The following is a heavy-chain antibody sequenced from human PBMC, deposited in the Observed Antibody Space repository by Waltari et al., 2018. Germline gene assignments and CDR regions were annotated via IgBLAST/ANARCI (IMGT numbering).Heavy chain of an antibody. CDR1: GGSMDSYF. D-gene: IGHD3-3*01. V-gene: IGHV4-59*08. Sequence: QVQLQESGPGLVKPSETLSLTCVVSGGSMDSYFWNLLRQPPGKGLEWIGYVYYSGGSKYNTSLESRVTISADTSRNEVSLSLTSVTAADTAVYFCARGGHYDAVTSFYSDALHVWGRGTTVIVSS. CDR3: ARGGHYDAVTSFYSDALHV. CDR2: VYYSGGS. J-gene: IGHJ3*01.